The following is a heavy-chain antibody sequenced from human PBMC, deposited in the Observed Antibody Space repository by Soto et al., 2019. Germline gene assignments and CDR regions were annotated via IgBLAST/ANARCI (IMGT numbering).Heavy chain of an antibody. CDR3: AREISRDTAMRVFDY. CDR2: ISSSGSTI. J-gene: IGHJ4*02. D-gene: IGHD5-18*01. CDR1: GFTFSDYY. Sequence: QVQLVESGGGLVKPGGSLRLSCAASGFTFSDYYMSWIRQAPGKGLEWVSYISSSGSTIYYADSVKGRFTISRDNAKNSLYLQMNGLRAEDTAVYYCAREISRDTAMRVFDYWGQETLVTVSS. V-gene: IGHV3-11*01.